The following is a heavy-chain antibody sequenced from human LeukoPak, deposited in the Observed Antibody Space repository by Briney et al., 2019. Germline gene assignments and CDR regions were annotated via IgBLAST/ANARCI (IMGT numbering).Heavy chain of an antibody. CDR3: ASLTSTRDFWSGYYTSRFDY. CDR2: IYYSGST. J-gene: IGHJ4*02. D-gene: IGHD3-3*01. CDR1: GGSISSNSYY. Sequence: SETLSLTCTVSGGSISSNSYYWGWIRQPPGKGLEWIGSIYYSGSTYYNPSLKSRVTISVDTSKNQFSLKLSSVTAADTAVYYCASLTSTRDFWSGYYTSRFDYWGQGTLVTVSS. V-gene: IGHV4-39*07.